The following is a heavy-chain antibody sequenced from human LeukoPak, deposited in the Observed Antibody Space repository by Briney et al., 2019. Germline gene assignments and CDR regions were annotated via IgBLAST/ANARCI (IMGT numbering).Heavy chain of an antibody. CDR3: VRDLFDWSTRLYYYYYMDV. CDR2: INPNSGGT. Sequence: GASVKVSCKASGYTFTGYYMHWVRQAPGQGLEWMGWINPNSGGTNYAQKFQGRVTMTRDTSISTAYMELSRLTSDDTAIYYCVRDLFDWSTRLYYYYYMDVWGKGTTVTISS. J-gene: IGHJ6*03. CDR1: GYTFTGYY. V-gene: IGHV1-2*02. D-gene: IGHD3-9*01.